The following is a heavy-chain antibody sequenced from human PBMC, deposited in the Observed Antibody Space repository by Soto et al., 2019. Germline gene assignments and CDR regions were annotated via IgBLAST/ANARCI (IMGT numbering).Heavy chain of an antibody. J-gene: IGHJ6*02. D-gene: IGHD2-8*02. CDR2: ISGSGGST. V-gene: IGHV3-23*01. Sequence: GSLRLSCAASGFTFSSYAMSWVRQAPGKGLEWVSAISGSGGSTYYADSVKGRFTISRDNSKNTLYLQMNSLRDEDTAVYYCAHPHRGVVWDYYYYGMDVWGQGTTVTVSS. CDR3: AHPHRGVVWDYYYYGMDV. CDR1: GFTFSSYA.